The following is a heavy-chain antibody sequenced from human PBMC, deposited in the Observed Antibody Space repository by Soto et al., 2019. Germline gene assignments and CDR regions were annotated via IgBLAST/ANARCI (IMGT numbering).Heavy chain of an antibody. Sequence: SVKVSCKASGGTFSSYAISWVRQAPGQGLEWMGGIIPIFGTANYAQKFQGRVTITADESTSTAYMELSSLRSEDTAVYYCARSRGYYDFWSGHQKAEGHGMDVWGQGTTVTVSS. CDR1: GGTFSSYA. V-gene: IGHV1-69*13. J-gene: IGHJ6*02. CDR2: IIPIFGTA. D-gene: IGHD3-3*01. CDR3: ARSRGYYDFWSGHQKAEGHGMDV.